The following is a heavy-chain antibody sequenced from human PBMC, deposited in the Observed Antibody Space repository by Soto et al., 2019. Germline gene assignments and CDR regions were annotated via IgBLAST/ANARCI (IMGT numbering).Heavy chain of an antibody. V-gene: IGHV4-34*01. J-gene: IGHJ4*02. CDR1: GDSFSGYY. CDR3: ARGGILVATIDY. CDR2: INHSGST. D-gene: IGHD5-12*01. Sequence: SETLSLTCTVSGDSFSGYYWSWIRQPPGKGLEWIGEINHSGSTNYNPSLKSRVTISVDTSKNQFSLKLSSVTAAVTAVYYCARGGILVATIDYWGQGTLVTVSS.